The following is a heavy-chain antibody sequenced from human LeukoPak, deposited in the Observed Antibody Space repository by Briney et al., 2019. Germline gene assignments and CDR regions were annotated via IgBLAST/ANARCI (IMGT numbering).Heavy chain of an antibody. Sequence: GGSLRLSCAASGFTFSNAWMSWVRQARGKGLEWVGRIKSKTDGGTTDYAAPVKGRFTISRDDSKNTLYLQMNSLKTEDTAVYYCTTDRAPYCYDSSGYYGYYFDYWGQGTLVTVSS. CDR2: IKSKTDGGTT. CDR1: GFTFSNAW. J-gene: IGHJ4*02. CDR3: TTDRAPYCYDSSGYYGYYFDY. D-gene: IGHD3-22*01. V-gene: IGHV3-15*01.